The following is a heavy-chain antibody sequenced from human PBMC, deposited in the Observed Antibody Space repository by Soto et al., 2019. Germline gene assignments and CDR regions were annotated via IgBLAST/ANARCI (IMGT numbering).Heavy chain of an antibody. CDR1: GFSFSSYA. CDR2: ISESGSST. J-gene: IGHJ5*02. CDR3: AKTRYSNSWYPPFDP. Sequence: PGGSLRLSCAASGFSFSSYAMSWVRQAPGKGLEWVSSISESGSSTYYADSVKGRFTISRDNSKNTLYLRMNSLRAEDTGMYYCAKTRYSNSWYPPFDPWGQGT. D-gene: IGHD6-13*01. V-gene: IGHV3-23*01.